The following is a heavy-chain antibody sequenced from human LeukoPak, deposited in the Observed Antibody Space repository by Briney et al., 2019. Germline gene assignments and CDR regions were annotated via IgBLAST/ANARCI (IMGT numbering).Heavy chain of an antibody. D-gene: IGHD2-8*01. CDR2: IYSGGST. Sequence: PPGGSLRLSCAASGFTVSSNYMSWVRQAPGKGLEWVSVIYSGGSTYYADSVKGRFTISRDNSKNTLYLQMNSLRAEDTAVYYCARGYCTNGVCYYGMDVWGQGTTVTVSS. V-gene: IGHV3-53*01. J-gene: IGHJ6*02. CDR3: ARGYCTNGVCYYGMDV. CDR1: GFTVSSNY.